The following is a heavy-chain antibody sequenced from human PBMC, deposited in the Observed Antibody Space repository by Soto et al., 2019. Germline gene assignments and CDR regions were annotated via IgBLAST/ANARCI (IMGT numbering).Heavy chain of an antibody. J-gene: IGHJ4*02. V-gene: IGHV4-4*02. CDR2: GHQSGST. CDR3: ATRDNTRFF. Sequence: QVQLQESGPGLVKPSGTLSLTCAVSGVSISSHDWWTWVRQPPGKGLEWIGEGHQSGSTNYNSSLGSRVAREVDTSKNQFSLNLRSVTVADTAVYYCATRDNTRFFWGQGTLVTVST. CDR1: GVSISSHDW. D-gene: IGHD1-20*01.